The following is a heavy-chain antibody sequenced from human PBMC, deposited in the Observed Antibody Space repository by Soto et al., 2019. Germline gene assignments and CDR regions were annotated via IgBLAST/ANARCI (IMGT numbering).Heavy chain of an antibody. D-gene: IGHD1-1*01. J-gene: IGHJ4*02. Sequence: GGSLRLSCAASGLMFSNHGMRWVRQAPGKGLEWVAVIWSDGNNRYYADSVKGRFTISRDNSKNTLYLQMNSLRAEDTAVYYCVRGDNWNDEASDYWGQGTLVTVSS. CDR3: VRGDNWNDEASDY. CDR2: IWSDGNNR. V-gene: IGHV3-33*01. CDR1: GLMFSNHG.